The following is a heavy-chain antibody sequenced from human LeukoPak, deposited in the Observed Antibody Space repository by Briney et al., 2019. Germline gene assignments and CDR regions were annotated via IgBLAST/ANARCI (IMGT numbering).Heavy chain of an antibody. J-gene: IGHJ6*03. D-gene: IGHD1-26*01. V-gene: IGHV3-48*01. CDR2: ISSSSTI. CDR3: ARVGKTGSYYVYYYYYMDV. CDR1: GFTFSSYS. Sequence: GGSLRLSCAASGFTFSSYSMNWVRQAPGKGLEWVSYISSSSTIYYADSVKGRFTISRDNAKNSLYLQMNSLRAEDTAVYYCARVGKTGSYYVYYYYYMDVWGKGATVTVSS.